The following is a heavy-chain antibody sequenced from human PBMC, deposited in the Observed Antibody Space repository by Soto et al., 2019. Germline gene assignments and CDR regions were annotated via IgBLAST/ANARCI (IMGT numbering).Heavy chain of an antibody. CDR3: ATSYGSGSQAFDY. CDR2: TIPILSMS. CDR1: ADTFSSYT. J-gene: IGHJ4*02. V-gene: IGHV1-69*02. Sequence: QVHLVQSGAELKKPGSSVRVSCKASADTFSSYTINWVRQAPGLGLEWMGRTIPILSMSNYALKFQGRLTIPADKSTSTAYMELSSLRSEDTAIYYCATSYGSGSQAFDYWGQGALVTVSS. D-gene: IGHD3-10*01.